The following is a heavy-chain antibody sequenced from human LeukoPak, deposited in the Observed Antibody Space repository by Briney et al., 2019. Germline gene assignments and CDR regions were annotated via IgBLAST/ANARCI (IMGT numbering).Heavy chain of an antibody. V-gene: IGHV3-21*01. CDR2: ISSSSSYI. J-gene: IGHJ3*02. Sequence: GGSLRLSCAASGFTFSSYSMTWVRQAPGKGLEWVSSISSSSSYIYYADSVKGRFTISRDNAKNSLYLQMNSLRAEDTAVYYCALLVVVTDHDAFDIWGQGAMVTVSS. CDR1: GFTFSSYS. CDR3: ALLVVVTDHDAFDI. D-gene: IGHD2-21*02.